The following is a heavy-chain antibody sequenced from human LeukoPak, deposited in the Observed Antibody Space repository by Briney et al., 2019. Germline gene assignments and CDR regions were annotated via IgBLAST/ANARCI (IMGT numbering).Heavy chain of an antibody. J-gene: IGHJ4*02. CDR2: INHSGST. Sequence: SETLSLTCAVYGGSFSGYYWSWIRQPPGKGLEWIGEINHSGSTNYNPSLKSRVTISVDTSKNQFSLKLSSVTAADTAVYYCARVEPYSRSRRVPYYWGQGTLVTVSS. D-gene: IGHD6-6*01. CDR3: ARVEPYSRSRRVPYY. CDR1: GGSFSGYY. V-gene: IGHV4-34*01.